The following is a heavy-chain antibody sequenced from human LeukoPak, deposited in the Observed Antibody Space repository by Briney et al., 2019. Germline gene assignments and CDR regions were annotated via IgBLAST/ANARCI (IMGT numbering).Heavy chain of an antibody. V-gene: IGHV4-34*01. CDR1: GGSFSGYY. CDR3: ARDLGPFTYGMDV. CDR2: INHSGST. Sequence: PSETLSLTCAVYGGSFSGYYWSWIRQPPGKGLEWIGEINHSGSTNYNPSLKSRVTISVDTSKNQFSLKLSSVTAADTAVYYCARDLGPFTYGMDVWGQGTTVTVSS. J-gene: IGHJ6*02.